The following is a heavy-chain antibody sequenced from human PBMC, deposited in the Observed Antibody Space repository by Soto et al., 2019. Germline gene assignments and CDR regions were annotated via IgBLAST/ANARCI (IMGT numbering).Heavy chain of an antibody. Sequence: QVQLVQSGAEVKKPGSSVKVSCKASGGTFSSYAISWVRQAPGQGLEWKGRIIPIFGTANYAQKFQGRVTITADETTSTAYMELTSLRSEDTAVYYGARDDRNGYNFDYWGQGTLVTVSS. CDR1: GGTFSSYA. J-gene: IGHJ4*02. CDR3: ARDDRNGYNFDY. V-gene: IGHV1-69*18. CDR2: IIPIFGTA. D-gene: IGHD3-22*01.